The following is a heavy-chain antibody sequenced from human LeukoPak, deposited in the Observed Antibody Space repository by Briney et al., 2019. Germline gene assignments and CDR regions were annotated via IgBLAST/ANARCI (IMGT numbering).Heavy chain of an antibody. J-gene: IGHJ4*02. CDR1: GYTFTGFY. D-gene: IGHD2-15*01. CDR3: ARDSGENCSGGSCYPPDY. CDR2: INPESGGM. V-gene: IGHV1-2*02. Sequence: ASVKVSCKASGYTFTGFYIHWVRQAPGQGLGWMGWINPESGGMNYADNFQGRGTMTRDTSTSTAYMELRSLRSDDTAVYYCARDSGENCSGGSCYPPDYWGQGTLVTVSS.